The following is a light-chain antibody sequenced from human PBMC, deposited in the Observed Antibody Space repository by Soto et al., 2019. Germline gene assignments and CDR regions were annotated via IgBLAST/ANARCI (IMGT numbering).Light chain of an antibody. V-gene: IGKV1-6*01. CDR2: GAS. CDR1: QGIRND. CDR3: LQDYNYPRT. J-gene: IGKJ3*01. Sequence: AIQMTQSPSALSASVGDRFSITCRASQGIRNDLNWYQQKLGKAPQLLIYGASTLQSGVPSRFSGSGSGIVFTLTIRSLQPEDFATYYCLQDYNYPRTFGPGTKVDIK.